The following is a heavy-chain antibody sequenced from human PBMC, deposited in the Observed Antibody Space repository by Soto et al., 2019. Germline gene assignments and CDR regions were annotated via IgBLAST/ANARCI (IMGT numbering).Heavy chain of an antibody. CDR3: AKDGYGALGDYYYCYMDV. J-gene: IGHJ6*03. D-gene: IGHD4-17*01. V-gene: IGHV3-23*01. CDR2: ISGSGGST. CDR1: GFTFSSYA. Sequence: PGGSLRLSCAASGFTFSSYAMSWVRQAPGKGLEWVSAISGSGGSTYYADSVKGRFTISRDNSKNTLYLQMNSLRAEDTAVYYCAKDGYGALGDYYYCYMDVWAKGTTVPVS.